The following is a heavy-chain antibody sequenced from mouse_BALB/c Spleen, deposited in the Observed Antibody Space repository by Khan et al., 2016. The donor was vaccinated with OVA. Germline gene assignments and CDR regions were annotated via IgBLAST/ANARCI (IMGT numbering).Heavy chain of an antibody. J-gene: IGHJ3*01. Sequence: EVELVESGGGLVQPGGSRKLSCAASGFTFSDYGMAWVRQAPGKGPEWVAFISDLAYTFYYADTVTGRFTLSRENAKNTLYLEMSSLRSGDTAIYYWARGGGTAPFAYWGQGTLVTVSA. CDR3: ARGGGTAPFAY. V-gene: IGHV5-15*02. D-gene: IGHD1-2*01. CDR2: ISDLAYTF. CDR1: GFTFSDYG.